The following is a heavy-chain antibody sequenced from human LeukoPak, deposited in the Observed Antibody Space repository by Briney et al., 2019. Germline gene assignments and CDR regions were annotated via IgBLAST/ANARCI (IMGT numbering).Heavy chain of an antibody. J-gene: IGHJ2*01. CDR1: GFTFSSYS. CDR3: AKNGYYSSANHFARLHFDL. V-gene: IGHV3-48*01. Sequence: GGSLRLSCAASGFTFSSYSMNWVRQAPGKGLEWVSYISSSSSTIYYADSVKGRFTISRDNAKNTLYLEMNSLRVEDTAIYYCAKNGYYSSANHFARLHFDLWGRGTRVTVSS. D-gene: IGHD3-3*01. CDR2: ISSSSSTI.